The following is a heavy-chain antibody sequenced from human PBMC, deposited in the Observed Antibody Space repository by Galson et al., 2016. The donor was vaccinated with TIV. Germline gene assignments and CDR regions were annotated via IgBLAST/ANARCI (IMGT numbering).Heavy chain of an antibody. J-gene: IGHJ4*02. CDR1: GFTFSSFA. D-gene: IGHD3-22*01. CDR2: ISGSGGTT. Sequence: SLRLSCAASGFTFSSFAMSWVRQAPGKALEWVSGISGSGGTTFYADSVKGRFSISRDNSKNTVYLQMNSLRAEDTAVYYCAKIDSSGYNYGGRFVYWGQGTLVTVSS. V-gene: IGHV3-23*01. CDR3: AKIDSSGYNYGGRFVY.